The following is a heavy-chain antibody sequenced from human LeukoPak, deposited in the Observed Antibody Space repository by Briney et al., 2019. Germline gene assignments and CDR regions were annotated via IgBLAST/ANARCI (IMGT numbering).Heavy chain of an antibody. CDR3: ARHQRDRIQLWLNGDNWFDP. CDR1: GGSISSSSYY. J-gene: IGHJ5*02. V-gene: IGHV4-39*01. CDR2: IYYSGST. Sequence: SETLSLTCTVSGGSISSSSYYWGWIRQPPGKGLEWIGSIYYSGSTYYNPSLKSRVTISVDTSKNQFSLKLSSVTAADTAVYYCARHQRDRIQLWLNGDNWFDPWGQGTLVTVSS. D-gene: IGHD5-18*01.